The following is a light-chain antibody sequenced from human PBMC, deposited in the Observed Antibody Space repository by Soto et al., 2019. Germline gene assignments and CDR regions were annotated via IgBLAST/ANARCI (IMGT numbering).Light chain of an antibody. CDR1: SRDVGGFNS. Sequence: QSALTQPASVSGSPGQSITISCTGTSRDVGGFNSVSWYQLRPGTAPKLILYDVVDRPSGVSYRFSGSKSGNTASLTISGLQAAYEADYFCSSYTSTMTNVFGSGTKVTVL. V-gene: IGLV2-14*03. CDR2: DVV. J-gene: IGLJ1*01. CDR3: SSYTSTMTNV.